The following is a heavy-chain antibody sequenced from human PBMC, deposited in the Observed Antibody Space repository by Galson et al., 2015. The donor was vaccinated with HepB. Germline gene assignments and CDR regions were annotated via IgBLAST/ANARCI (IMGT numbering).Heavy chain of an antibody. CDR3: ARHQNGIVAVPAAAYYYYGMDV. CDR1: GYSFTSYW. Sequence: QSGAEVKKPGESLRISCKGSGYSFTSYWISWVRQMPGKGLEWMGRIDPSDSYTNYSPSFQGHVTISADKSISTAYLQWSSLKASDTAMYYCARHQNGIVAVPAAAYYYYGMDVWGQGTTVTVSS. D-gene: IGHD2-2*01. CDR2: IDPSDSYT. J-gene: IGHJ6*02. V-gene: IGHV5-10-1*01.